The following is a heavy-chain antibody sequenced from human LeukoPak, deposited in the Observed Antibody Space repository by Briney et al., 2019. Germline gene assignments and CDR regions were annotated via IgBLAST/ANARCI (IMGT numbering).Heavy chain of an antibody. Sequence: GGSLRLSCAASGFTFSSHATSWVRQAPGRGLEWVSTISGSGGGTYFADSVKGRFTISRDNSKNTLYLQMNSLRAEDTAVYYCAKDRVTIFGLVTISGCFDYWGQGTLVTVSS. J-gene: IGHJ4*02. CDR1: GFTFSSHA. V-gene: IGHV3-23*01. D-gene: IGHD3/OR15-3a*01. CDR3: AKDRVTIFGLVTISGCFDY. CDR2: ISGSGGGT.